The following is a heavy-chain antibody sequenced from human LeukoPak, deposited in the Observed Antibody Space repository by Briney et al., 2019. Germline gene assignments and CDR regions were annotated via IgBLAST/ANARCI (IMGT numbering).Heavy chain of an antibody. CDR2: ISSVGGQ. CDR1: GFTLSNYG. J-gene: IGHJ4*02. CDR3: AKGYCSDTNCQTRLGLDY. V-gene: IGHV3-13*04. Sequence: HPGGSLRLSCAASGFTLSNYGMHWVRQAPGKGLEWVSAISSVGGQHYPGSVKGRFTISRDNSKNTLYLQMNSLRAGDTAVYYCAKGYCSDTNCQTRLGLDYWGQGTLVTVSS. D-gene: IGHD2-15*01.